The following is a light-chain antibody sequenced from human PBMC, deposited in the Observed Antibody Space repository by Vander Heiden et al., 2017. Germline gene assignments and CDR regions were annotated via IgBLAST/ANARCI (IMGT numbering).Light chain of an antibody. CDR1: SSDIGSYDL. Sequence: QSALTQPASVSGSPGQSITISCTGTSSDIGSYDLVSWYQQHPGKAPKLMIYECSKRPSGVSDRFSGSKSGNTASLTISGLQAEDEADYYFCSYAGSRTFVLFGGGTKLTVL. CDR3: CSYAGSRTFVL. J-gene: IGLJ2*01. CDR2: ECS. V-gene: IGLV2-23*03.